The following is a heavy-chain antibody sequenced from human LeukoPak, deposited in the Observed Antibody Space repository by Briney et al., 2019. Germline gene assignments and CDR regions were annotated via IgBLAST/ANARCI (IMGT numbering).Heavy chain of an antibody. CDR3: ARTREQWQVLDY. J-gene: IGHJ4*02. CDR1: GFTFSTSW. Sequence: GGSLRLSCAASGFTFSTSWMSWVRQAPGKGLEWVSYISATGGTIYYADSVKGRFTISRDNAKNSLYLQMNSLRDDDTAIYYCARTREQWQVLDYWGQGTLVTVSS. V-gene: IGHV3-48*02. D-gene: IGHD6-19*01. CDR2: ISATGGTI.